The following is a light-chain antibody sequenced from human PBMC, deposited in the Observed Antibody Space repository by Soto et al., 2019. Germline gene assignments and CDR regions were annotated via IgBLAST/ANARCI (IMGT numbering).Light chain of an antibody. CDR3: QQYGSSPT. Sequence: EIILTRSPGPLSLSPGERAPLSCRASQSVSSSYLAWYQQKPGQAPRLLIYGASSRATGIPDRFSGSGFGTDYTLTISSLEPEDFAVYYCQQYGSSPTFGQGTKVNI. CDR1: QSVSSSY. CDR2: GAS. V-gene: IGKV3-20*01. J-gene: IGKJ1*01.